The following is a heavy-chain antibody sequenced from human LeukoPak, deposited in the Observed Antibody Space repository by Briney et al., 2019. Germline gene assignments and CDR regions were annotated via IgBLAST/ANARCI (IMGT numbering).Heavy chain of an antibody. D-gene: IGHD3-3*01. Sequence: SETLSLTCSVSGGSISSSSYFWGWIRQPPGKGLEYIGRIYYTGDTFYNPSLKSRVTISVDTSKNHFSLRLSSVTAADTAVYYCARQGFYDFWSGYPPFDFWGQGTLITVSS. V-gene: IGHV4-39*01. CDR1: GGSISSSSYF. J-gene: IGHJ4*02. CDR2: IYYTGDT. CDR3: ARQGFYDFWSGYPPFDF.